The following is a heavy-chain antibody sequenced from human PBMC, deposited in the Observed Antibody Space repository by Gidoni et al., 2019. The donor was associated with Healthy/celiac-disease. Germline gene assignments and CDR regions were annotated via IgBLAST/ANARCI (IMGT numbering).Heavy chain of an antibody. Sequence: EVQLVESGGGLVKPGGSLRLSCAASGFTFSNAWMSWVRQAPGKGLGWVGRIKSKTDGGTTDYAAPVKGRFTISRDDSKNTLYLQMNSLKTEDTAVYYCTTPNYYDYIWGEGNFDYWGQGTLVTVSS. J-gene: IGHJ4*02. CDR1: GFTFSNAW. D-gene: IGHD3-16*01. CDR3: TTPNYYDYIWGEGNFDY. CDR2: IKSKTDGGTT. V-gene: IGHV3-15*01.